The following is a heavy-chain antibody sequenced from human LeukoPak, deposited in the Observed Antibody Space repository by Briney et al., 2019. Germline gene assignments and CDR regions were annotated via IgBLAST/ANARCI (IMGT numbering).Heavy chain of an antibody. CDR2: IFYRGST. J-gene: IGHJ5*02. CDR3: ARKIGNSTPFNWFDP. D-gene: IGHD1-26*01. V-gene: IGHV4-39*07. CDR1: GSSISSSSYY. Sequence: SETLSLTCTVSGSSISSSSYYWGWIRQPPGKGLEWIGNIFYRGSTYYNPSLKSRVTISVDTSKNQFSLKLSSVTAADTAVYYCARKIGNSTPFNWFDPWGQGTLVTVSS.